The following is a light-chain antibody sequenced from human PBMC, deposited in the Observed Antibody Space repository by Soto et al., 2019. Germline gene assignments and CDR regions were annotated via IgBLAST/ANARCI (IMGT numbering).Light chain of an antibody. V-gene: IGKV1-33*01. J-gene: IGKJ4*01. Sequence: DIQMTHSPCSLSASVGDRVTITCQVSQDISNYLNWYQQKPGKAPKLLIYDASNLETGVPSRFSGSGSGTAFTFTISSLQPEDIATYYCQQYDNLEVTFGGGTTVEIK. CDR1: QDISNY. CDR3: QQYDNLEVT. CDR2: DAS.